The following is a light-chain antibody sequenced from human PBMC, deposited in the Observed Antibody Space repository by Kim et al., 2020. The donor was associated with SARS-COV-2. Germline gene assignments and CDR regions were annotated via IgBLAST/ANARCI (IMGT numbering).Light chain of an antibody. J-gene: IGLJ2*01. CDR1: SSDVGGYNY. Sequence: QSALTQPRSVSGSPGQSVTISCTGTSSDVGGYNYVSWYQHHPGKAPKLLIYDVTKRPSGVPDRFSGSKSGNTASLTVSGLQAEDEADYYCCSYIAKFGGGTQLIVL. CDR2: DVT. CDR3: CSYIAK. V-gene: IGLV2-11*01.